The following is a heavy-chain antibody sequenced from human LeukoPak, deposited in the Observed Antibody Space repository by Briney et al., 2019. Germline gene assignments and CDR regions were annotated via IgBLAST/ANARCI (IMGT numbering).Heavy chain of an antibody. CDR2: INHSGST. V-gene: IGHV4-34*01. J-gene: IGHJ4*02. CDR1: GGSFSGYY. Sequence: SETLSLTCAVCGGSFSGYYWSWIRQPPGKGLEWIGEINHSGSTNYNPSLKSRVTISVDTSKNQFSLMVRSVTAADTAVYYCGRSAGFVHFDHWGQGTLVTVTS. CDR3: GRSAGFVHFDH. D-gene: IGHD3-16*01.